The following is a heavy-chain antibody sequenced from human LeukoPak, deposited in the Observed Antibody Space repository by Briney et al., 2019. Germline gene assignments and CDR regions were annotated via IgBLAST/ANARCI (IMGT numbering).Heavy chain of an antibody. CDR2: ISSTSTYI. Sequence: SGGSLRLSCAASGFTFSSHGMSWVRQAPGKGLEWVSSISSTSTYIYYADSMKGRFIISRDNARNSLYLEMNSLRAEDTAVYYCARIIGISGTYPTDYWGQGTLVTVSS. CDR1: GFTFSSHG. V-gene: IGHV3-21*06. D-gene: IGHD1-26*01. CDR3: ARIIGISGTYPTDY. J-gene: IGHJ4*02.